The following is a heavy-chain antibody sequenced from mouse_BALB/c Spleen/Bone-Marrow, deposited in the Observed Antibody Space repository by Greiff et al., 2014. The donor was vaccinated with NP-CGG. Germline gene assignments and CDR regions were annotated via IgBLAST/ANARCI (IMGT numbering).Heavy chain of an antibody. CDR2: IRLKSNNYAT. Sequence: EVQLQQSGGGLVQPGGSMKLSCVASGFSFSNYWMNWVRQSPEKGLEWVAEIRLKSNNYATHYAESVKGRFTISRDDSKSSVYLQMNNLRVEDTGIYYCIRAYGHDVRAMDYWGQGTSVTVPA. D-gene: IGHD2-14*01. CDR3: IRAYGHDVRAMDY. V-gene: IGHV6-6*02. J-gene: IGHJ4*01. CDR1: GFSFSNYW.